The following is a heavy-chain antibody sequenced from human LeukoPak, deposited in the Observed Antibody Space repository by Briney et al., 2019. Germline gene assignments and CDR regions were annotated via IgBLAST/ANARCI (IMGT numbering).Heavy chain of an antibody. D-gene: IGHD5-12*01. CDR2: IYYSGST. CDR1: GGSISSSSYY. V-gene: IGHV4-39*01. CDR3: ARLDIVATIYAFDI. J-gene: IGHJ3*02. Sequence: PSETLSLTCTVSGGSISSSSYYWGWIRQPPGKGLEWIGSIYYSGSTYYNPSLKSRVTISVDTSKNQFSLKLSSVTAADTAVYYCARLDIVATIYAFDIWGQGAMVTVSS.